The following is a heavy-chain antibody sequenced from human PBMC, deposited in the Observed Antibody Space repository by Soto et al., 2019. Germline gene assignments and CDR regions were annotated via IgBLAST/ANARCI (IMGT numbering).Heavy chain of an antibody. Sequence: EVQLVESGGGLVQPGRSLRLSCAASGFTFDDYAMHWVRQAPGKGLEWVSGISWNSGSIGYADSVKGRFTISRDNATHSLYLQMNSLRAEDTALHYCAKGYDFWSGTIDYWGQGTLVTVSS. J-gene: IGHJ4*02. CDR2: ISWNSGSI. CDR1: GFTFDDYA. D-gene: IGHD3-3*01. CDR3: AKGYDFWSGTIDY. V-gene: IGHV3-9*01.